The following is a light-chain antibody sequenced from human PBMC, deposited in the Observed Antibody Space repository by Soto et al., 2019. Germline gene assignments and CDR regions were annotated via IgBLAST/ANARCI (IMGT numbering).Light chain of an antibody. J-gene: IGKJ2*01. CDR2: WAS. CDR1: QSVLYSSNNQNY. V-gene: IGKV4-1*01. Sequence: DIVMTQSPDSLAVSLGERATINCKSSQSVLYSSNNQNYLAWYQQKPGQPPKLLIHWASTRESGVPDRFSGSGSGTDFTLTISSLQAEDVAVYFCQEYYSTPFTFGQGTKLETK. CDR3: QEYYSTPFT.